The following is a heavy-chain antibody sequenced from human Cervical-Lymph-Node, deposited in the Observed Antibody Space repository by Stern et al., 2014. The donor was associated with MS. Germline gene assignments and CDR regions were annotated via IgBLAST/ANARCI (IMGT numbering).Heavy chain of an antibody. CDR1: GATFSTNA. D-gene: IGHD4-23*01. Sequence: QVQLVQSGAEVRKPGSSVKVSCKASGATFSTNAISWLRQAPGQGPEWMGVIVPIFGRANYVQKLRGRLTITADESASTAYMELRSLRSEDTAVYYCAREHHGGNFASWGQGTLVTVSS. V-gene: IGHV1-69*01. J-gene: IGHJ5*02. CDR3: AREHHGGNFAS. CDR2: IVPIFGRA.